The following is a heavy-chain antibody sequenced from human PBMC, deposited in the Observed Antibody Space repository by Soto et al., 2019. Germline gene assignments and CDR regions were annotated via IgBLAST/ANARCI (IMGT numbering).Heavy chain of an antibody. CDR1: GFTFSGYA. CDR2: ISGSGGST. V-gene: IGHV3-23*01. J-gene: IGHJ6*02. D-gene: IGHD3-3*01. Sequence: GGSLRLSCAASGFTFSGYAMSWVRQAPGKGLEWVSAISGSGGSTYYADSVKGRFTISRDNSKNTLYLQMNSLRAEDTAVYYCAKDLRFLEWTFNVWGQGTTVTVSS. CDR3: AKDLRFLEWTFNV.